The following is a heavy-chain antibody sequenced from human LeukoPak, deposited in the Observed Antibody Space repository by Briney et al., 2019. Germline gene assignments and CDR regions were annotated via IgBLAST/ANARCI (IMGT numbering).Heavy chain of an antibody. V-gene: IGHV4-39*01. CDR3: ARHGVEGGWYEESDY. D-gene: IGHD6-19*01. Sequence: SETLSLTCTVSGGSISSSRYYGGWIRQPPGKGLEWIGSLYYSGNTYYNPSLKSRVTISVDTSKNQFSLKLSSVTAADTAVYYCARHGVEGGWYEESDYWGQGTLVTVSS. CDR1: GGSISSSRYY. CDR2: LYYSGNT. J-gene: IGHJ4*02.